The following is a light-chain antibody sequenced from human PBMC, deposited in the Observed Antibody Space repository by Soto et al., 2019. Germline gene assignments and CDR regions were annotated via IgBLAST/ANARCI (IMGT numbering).Light chain of an antibody. J-gene: IGLJ2*01. CDR3: QSYDSSLTHVV. V-gene: IGLV1-40*01. Sequence: QSVLTQPPSVSGAPGQRVTIPCTGSSSNIGSYYDVHWYQQLPGTVPKLLIYGDNNRPSGVPDRFSGSKSGTSASLTITGLQAEDEADYYCQSYDSSLTHVVFGGGTKVTVL. CDR1: SSNIGSYYD. CDR2: GDN.